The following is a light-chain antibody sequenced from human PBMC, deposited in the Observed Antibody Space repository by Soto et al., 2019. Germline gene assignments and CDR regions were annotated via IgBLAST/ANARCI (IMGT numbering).Light chain of an antibody. CDR1: SSDVGAYNY. CDR2: EVS. CDR3: SSYTSSSTPYV. J-gene: IGLJ1*01. V-gene: IGLV2-14*01. Sequence: QSALTQPASVSGSPGQSITISCTGTSSDVGAYNYVSWYQQHPGKAPKLMIYEVSNRPSGVSNRFSGSKCGNTASLTIFGLQAEDEADYYCSSYTSSSTPYVFGTGTKVTVL.